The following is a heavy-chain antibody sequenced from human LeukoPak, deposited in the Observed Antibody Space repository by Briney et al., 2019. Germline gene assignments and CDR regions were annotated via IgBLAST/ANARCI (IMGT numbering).Heavy chain of an antibody. J-gene: IGHJ4*02. Sequence: GGSLRLSCAASGFTFSDYTMNWVRQAPGKGLEWVSSISGTTTYIYYADSVEGRFTISRDNAKSSLYLQMNSLRAEDTAVYYCARDCGGSCYFDSWGQGTLVTVSS. CDR3: ARDCGGSCYFDS. CDR1: GFTFSDYT. CDR2: ISGTTTYI. D-gene: IGHD2-15*01. V-gene: IGHV3-21*01.